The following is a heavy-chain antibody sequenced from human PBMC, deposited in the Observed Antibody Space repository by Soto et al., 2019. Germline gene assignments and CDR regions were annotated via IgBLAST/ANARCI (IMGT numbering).Heavy chain of an antibody. CDR1: GFTFSTYG. CDR2: IWYDGSNK. V-gene: IGHV3-33*01. CDR3: AREYSNYAFPDY. Sequence: QVQLVESGGGVVQPGRSLRLSCAASGFTFSTYGMHWVRQAPGKGLEWLAVIWYDGSNKFYADSVKGRFTISRDNSKNTLYLQINSLRAEDTAVYYCAREYSNYAFPDYWGQGTLVTVSS. D-gene: IGHD4-4*01. J-gene: IGHJ4*02.